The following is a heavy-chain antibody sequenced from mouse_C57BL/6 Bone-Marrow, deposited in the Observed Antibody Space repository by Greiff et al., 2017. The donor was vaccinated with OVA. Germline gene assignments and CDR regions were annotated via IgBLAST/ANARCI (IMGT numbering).Heavy chain of an antibody. V-gene: IGHV14-2*01. CDR3: ATDGYYVAYAMDY. D-gene: IGHD2-3*01. J-gene: IGHJ4*01. CDR2: IDPEDGDT. Sequence: EVQGVESGAELVKPGASVKLSCTASGFNIKDYYMHWVKQRTEQGLEWIGRIDPEDGDTKYAPKFQGKATITADTSSNTAYLQLSSLTSEDTAVYYCATDGYYVAYAMDYWGQGTSVTVSS. CDR1: GFNIKDYY.